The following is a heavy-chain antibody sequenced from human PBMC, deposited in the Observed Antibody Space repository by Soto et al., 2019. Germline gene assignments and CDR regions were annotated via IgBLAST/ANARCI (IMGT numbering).Heavy chain of an antibody. V-gene: IGHV4-34*01. D-gene: IGHD3-10*01. CDR3: ARGNQYYYGSGSYYNNWFDP. CDR2: INHSGST. Sequence: SETLSLTCAVYGGSFSGYYWSWIRQPPGKGLEWIGEINHSGSTNYNPSLKSRVTISVDTSKNQFSLKLSSVTAADTAVYYCARGNQYYYGSGSYYNNWFDPWGQGXLVTVSS. J-gene: IGHJ5*02. CDR1: GGSFSGYY.